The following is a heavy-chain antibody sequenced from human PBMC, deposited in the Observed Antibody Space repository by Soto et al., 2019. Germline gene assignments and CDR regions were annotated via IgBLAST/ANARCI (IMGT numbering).Heavy chain of an antibody. J-gene: IGHJ2*01. CDR3: ARARETFSGFDF. CDR2: INPSSGGT. V-gene: IGHV1-2*04. CDR1: GYTFTGYY. Sequence: QGQLVQSGAEVKKPGASVKVSCKASGYTFTGYYLHWVRQAPGQGLEWMGWINPSSGGTNYAQKVQGSVTMTRDTSITTAYVEVSSLTSDDTAVYFCARARETFSGFDFWGRGTLVTVSS. D-gene: IGHD1-26*01.